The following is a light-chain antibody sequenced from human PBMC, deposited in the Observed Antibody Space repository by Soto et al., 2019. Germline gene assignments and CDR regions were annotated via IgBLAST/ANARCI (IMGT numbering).Light chain of an antibody. CDR2: DVT. CDR1: SSDVGSYNY. J-gene: IGLJ1*01. V-gene: IGLV2-11*01. CDR3: CSYAGDYFYV. Sequence: QSVLTQPRSVSGSPGQSVTISCTGTSSDVGSYNYVSWYQQHPDKPPKLMIFDVTKRPSGVPDRFSGSKSGNPASLTISGLQAEDEADYYCCSYAGDYFYVFGTGTKVTVL.